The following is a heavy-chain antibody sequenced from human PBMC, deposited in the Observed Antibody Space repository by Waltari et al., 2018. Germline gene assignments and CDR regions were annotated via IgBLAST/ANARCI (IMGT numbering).Heavy chain of an antibody. CDR3: AGRPLYTVVWHGFDY. J-gene: IGHJ4*02. CDR2: IFYTGNV. CDR1: NGPISTNTYS. D-gene: IGHD2-2*02. V-gene: IGHV4-39*07. Sequence: QLQLQESGPGLVKPSETLSPTCNVSNGPISTNTYSWAWLRQPPGKGLEWIGSIFYTGNVYYNPSLQSRVTMSVDTSRNQFSLKLRSVTAADTAVYYCAGRPLYTVVWHGFDYWGRGALVTVSS.